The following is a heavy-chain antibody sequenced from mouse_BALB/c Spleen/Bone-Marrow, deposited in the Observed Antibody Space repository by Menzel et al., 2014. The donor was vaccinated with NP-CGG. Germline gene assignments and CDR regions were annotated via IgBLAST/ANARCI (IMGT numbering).Heavy chain of an antibody. CDR2: INPNNGGT. V-gene: IGHV1-18*01. CDR1: GYTFTDYT. CDR3: ARGLWYY. Sequence: VQLKESGPELVMPGASVKISCKTSGYTFTDYTIYWVKQSPGKSLEWIGRINPNNGGTNYNQKFKDKATLTLDKSSSTAYMELRSLTSEDSAVYYCARGLWYYWGQGTTLTVSS. J-gene: IGHJ2*01. D-gene: IGHD1-1*02.